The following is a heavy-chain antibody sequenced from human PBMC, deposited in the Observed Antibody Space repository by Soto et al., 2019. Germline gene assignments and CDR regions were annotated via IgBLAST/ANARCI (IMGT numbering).Heavy chain of an antibody. Sequence: SETLSLTCAVSSGSISSSNWWSWVRQPPGKELEWIGEIYHSGSTNYNPSLKSRVTISVDKSKNQFSLKLSSVRAADTAVYYCARDLRSISIFGVVTPPRGFAPWGQGTLVIVSA. CDR3: ARDLRSISIFGVVTPPRGFAP. CDR2: IYHSGST. D-gene: IGHD3-3*01. J-gene: IGHJ5*02. CDR1: SGSISSSNW. V-gene: IGHV4-4*02.